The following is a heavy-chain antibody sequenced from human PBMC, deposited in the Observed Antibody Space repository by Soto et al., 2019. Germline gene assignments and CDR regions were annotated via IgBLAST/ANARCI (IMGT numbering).Heavy chain of an antibody. CDR1: GFTFSSYG. D-gene: IGHD3-22*01. CDR2: ISYDGSNK. J-gene: IGHJ6*02. CDR3: AKDREIVVLIRYYYYGMDV. Sequence: QVQLVESGGGVVQPGRSLRLSCAASGFTFSSYGMHWVRQAPGKGLEWVAVISYDGSNKYYADSVKDRFTISRDNSKKTRYLQMKSVRAEDTDVYYCAKDREIVVLIRYYYYGMDVWGQGTTVTVSS. V-gene: IGHV3-30*18.